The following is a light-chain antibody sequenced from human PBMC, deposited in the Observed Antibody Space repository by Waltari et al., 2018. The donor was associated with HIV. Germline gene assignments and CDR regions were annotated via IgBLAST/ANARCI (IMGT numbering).Light chain of an antibody. V-gene: IGKV3-20*01. J-gene: IGKJ1*01. CDR2: GAS. CDR3: QQYGSSPWS. Sequence: EIVLTQSPGTLSLSPGERATLSCRASQSVSSSYLAWYQQKPGQAPRLLIYGASSRATGITDMFSGSGSGTDFTLTISRLEPEDFAVYYCQQYGSSPWSFGQGTKVEIK. CDR1: QSVSSSY.